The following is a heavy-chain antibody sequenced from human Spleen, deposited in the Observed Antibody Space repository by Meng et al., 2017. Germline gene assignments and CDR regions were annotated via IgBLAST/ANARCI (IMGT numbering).Heavy chain of an antibody. CDR2: IIPILGIA. D-gene: IGHD3-10*01. Sequence: SVKVSCKASGYTFTGYYMHWVRQAPGQGLKWMGRIIPILGIANYAQKFQGRVTITADKSTSTAYMELSSLRSEDTAVYYCARGGDYYGSGRPFDYWGQGTLVTVSS. V-gene: IGHV1-69*02. J-gene: IGHJ4*02. CDR3: ARGGDYYGSGRPFDY. CDR1: GYTFTGYY.